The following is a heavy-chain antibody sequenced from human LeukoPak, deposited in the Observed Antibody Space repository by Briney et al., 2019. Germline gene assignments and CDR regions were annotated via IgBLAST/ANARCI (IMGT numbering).Heavy chain of an antibody. CDR2: IYCSGST. J-gene: IGHJ6*03. V-gene: IGHV4-59*01. CDR1: GGSISSYY. Sequence: SETLSLTCTVSGGSISSYYWSWIRQPPGRGLEWIGYIYCSGSTNYNPSLKSRVTISVDTSKNQFSLKLSSVTAADTAVYYCARRVAAAGSTGLRYIDVWGKGTTVTVSS. D-gene: IGHD6-13*01. CDR3: ARRVAAAGSTGLRYIDV.